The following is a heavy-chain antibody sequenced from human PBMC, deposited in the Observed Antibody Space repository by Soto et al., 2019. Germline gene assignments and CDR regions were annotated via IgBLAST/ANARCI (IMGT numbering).Heavy chain of an antibody. CDR1: GFNCSRYG. D-gene: IGHD5-12*01. CDR2: IWYDGSKK. J-gene: IGHJ4*02. V-gene: IGHV3-33*01. CDR3: ARGGYRGYDRKGPLYYFAY. Sequence: QVQLVESGGGVVQPGRSLRLSCAASGFNCSRYGMHLVRQAPGKGLEWLAVIWYDGSKKDYADSVKGRFTSSRDNSKNALYLQRKRLRDDDTAVYYCARGGYRGYDRKGPLYYFAYWVQGTLVTVS.